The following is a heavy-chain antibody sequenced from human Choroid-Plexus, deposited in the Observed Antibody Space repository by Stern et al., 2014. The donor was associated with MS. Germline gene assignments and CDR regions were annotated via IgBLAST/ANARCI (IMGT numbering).Heavy chain of an antibody. CDR3: AKDRQYLTYFFAH. CDR1: GFTFGSCA. D-gene: IGHD2/OR15-2a*01. CDR2: VSYDGSNK. Sequence: QVQLGQSGGGVVQPGRPLRLSCVASGFTFGSCAMHWVRQAPGKGLEWGAGVSYDGSNKYYADSVKGRFTISRDNSQNTLYMQMSSLRPEDTAVYYCAKDRQYLTYFFAHWGQGSLVTVSS. V-gene: IGHV3-30*18. J-gene: IGHJ5*02.